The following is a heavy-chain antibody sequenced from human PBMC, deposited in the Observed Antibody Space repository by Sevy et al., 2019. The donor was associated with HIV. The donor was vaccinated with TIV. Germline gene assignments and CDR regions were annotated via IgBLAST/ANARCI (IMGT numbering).Heavy chain of an antibody. D-gene: IGHD3-22*01. CDR3: AGEGGTYCAASGYPCPLEAGFDY. V-gene: IGHV3-48*02. CDR1: GFPFNYYA. CDR2: INSDSDTM. Sequence: GGSLRLSCVASGFPFNYYAMNWVRQAPGKGLEWILYINSDSDTMYYGDSVKGRFTISRDNAKNSLYLQMNSLRDEEMAVYYCAGEGGTYCAASGYPCPLEAGFDYWGQGTLVTVSS. J-gene: IGHJ4*02.